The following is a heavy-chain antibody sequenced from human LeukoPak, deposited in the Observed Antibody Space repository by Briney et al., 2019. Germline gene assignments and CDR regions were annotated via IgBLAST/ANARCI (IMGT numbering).Heavy chain of an antibody. CDR2: INHSGST. D-gene: IGHD3-16*01. J-gene: IGHJ5*02. CDR1: GGSFSGYY. Sequence: SETLSLTCAVYGGSFSGYYWSWIRQPPGKRLEWIGEINHSGSTNYNPSLKSRVTISVDTSKKQFSLKLSSVTAADTAVYYCARLNGGYGWGRLGPGRGNWFDPWGQGTLVTVCS. CDR3: ARLNGGYGWGRLGPGRGNWFDP. V-gene: IGHV4-34*01.